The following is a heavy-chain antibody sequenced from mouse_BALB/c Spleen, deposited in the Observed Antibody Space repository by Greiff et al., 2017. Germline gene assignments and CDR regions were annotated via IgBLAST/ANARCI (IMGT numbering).Heavy chain of an antibody. Sequence: EVNLVESGGGLVQPGGSRKLSCAASGFTFSDYGMAWVRQAPGKGPEWVAFISNLAYSIYYADTVTGRFTISRENAKNTLYLEMSSLRSEDTAMYYCARDGGGPWFAYWGQGTLVTVSA. J-gene: IGHJ3*01. V-gene: IGHV5-15*02. CDR2: ISNLAYSI. CDR1: GFTFSDYG. CDR3: ARDGGGPWFAY.